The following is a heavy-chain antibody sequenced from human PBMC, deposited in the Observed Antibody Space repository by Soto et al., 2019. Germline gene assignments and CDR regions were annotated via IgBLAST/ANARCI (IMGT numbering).Heavy chain of an antibody. CDR1: GFTFSDYY. CDR2: ISSSGSTI. V-gene: IGHV3-11*01. CDR3: ARALPQDIVVVPAAMPGDY. D-gene: IGHD2-2*01. J-gene: IGHJ4*02. Sequence: QVQLVESGGGLVKPGGSLRLSCAASGFTFSDYYTSWIRQAPGKGLEWVSYISSSGSTIYYADSVKGRFTISRDNAKNSLYLQMNSLRAEDTAVYYCARALPQDIVVVPAAMPGDYWGQGTLVTVSS.